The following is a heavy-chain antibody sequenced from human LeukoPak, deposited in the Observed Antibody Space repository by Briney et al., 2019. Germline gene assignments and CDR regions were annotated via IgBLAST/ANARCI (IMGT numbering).Heavy chain of an antibody. Sequence: SETLSLTCTVSGGSIGSGSYYWSWIRQPAGKGLEWIGRIYTSGSTNYNPSLKSRVTISVDTSKNQFSLKLSSVTAADTAVYYCATATGGGGPTKFDYWGQGTLVTVSS. CDR3: ATATGGGGPTKFDY. V-gene: IGHV4-61*02. D-gene: IGHD3-16*01. CDR1: GGSIGSGSYY. J-gene: IGHJ4*02. CDR2: IYTSGST.